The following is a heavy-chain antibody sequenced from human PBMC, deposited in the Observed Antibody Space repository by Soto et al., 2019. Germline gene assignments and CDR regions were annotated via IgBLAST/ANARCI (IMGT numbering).Heavy chain of an antibody. CDR2: IYPGDSDT. CDR1: GYSFTSYW. D-gene: IGHD2-15*01. CDR3: ARVPPYCSGGSCYHGVFDY. Sequence: PGESLKISCKGSGYSFTSYWIGWVRQMPGKGLEWMGIIYPGDSDTRYSPSFQGQVTISADKSISTAYLQWRSLKASDTAMYYCARVPPYCSGGSCYHGVFDYWGQGTLVTVSS. J-gene: IGHJ4*02. V-gene: IGHV5-51*01.